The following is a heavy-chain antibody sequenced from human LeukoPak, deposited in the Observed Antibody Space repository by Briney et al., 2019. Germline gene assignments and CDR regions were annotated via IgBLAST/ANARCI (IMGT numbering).Heavy chain of an antibody. CDR3: ARDLGHYDLQGNSGYMDV. J-gene: IGHJ6*03. D-gene: IGHD3-3*01. CDR2: IYYSGST. Sequence: PSETLSLTCTVSGGSISSYYWSWIRQPPGKGLEWIGYIYYSGSTNYNPSLKSRVTISVDTSKNQFSLKLSSVTAADTAVYYCARDLGHYDLQGNSGYMDVWGKGTTVTVSS. V-gene: IGHV4-59*01. CDR1: GGSISSYY.